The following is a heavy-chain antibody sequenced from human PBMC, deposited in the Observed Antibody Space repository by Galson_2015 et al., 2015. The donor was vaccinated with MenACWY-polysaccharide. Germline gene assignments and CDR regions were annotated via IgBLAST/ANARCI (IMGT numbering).Heavy chain of an antibody. CDR2: ISDRGGST. J-gene: IGHJ4*02. Sequence: SLRLSCAASGFTFSNYAMSWVRQAPGKGLEWVSDISDRGGSTYYADSVKGRFTISRDNSKNTLYLQMNSLRAEDTAIYHCAKLGGYYDTTGYYFTEYYFDYWGQGTLVTVSS. CDR3: AKLGGYYDTTGYYFTEYYFDY. CDR1: GFTFSNYA. D-gene: IGHD3-22*01. V-gene: IGHV3-23*01.